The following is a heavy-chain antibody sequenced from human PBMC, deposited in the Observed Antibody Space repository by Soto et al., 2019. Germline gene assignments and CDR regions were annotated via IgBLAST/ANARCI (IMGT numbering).Heavy chain of an antibody. CDR2: VSFDGSNK. V-gene: IGHV3-30-3*01. CDR1: GFTFNYYP. Sequence: QMQLVESGGGVVQPGGSLRLSCAASGFTFNYYPMHWVRQAPGKGLEWVAVVSFDGSNKYYADSVKGRFTISKDNSKNTLLLQMNSLRREHTAVYYCARLPGPLVAVLYICPLDGREAMSDVDVWGQGTTVTVS. CDR3: ARLPGPLVAVLYICPLDGREAMSDVDV. J-gene: IGHJ6*02. D-gene: IGHD6-19*01.